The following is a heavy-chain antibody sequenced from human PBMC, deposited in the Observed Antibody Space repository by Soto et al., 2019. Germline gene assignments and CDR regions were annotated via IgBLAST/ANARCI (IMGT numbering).Heavy chain of an antibody. D-gene: IGHD3-10*01. CDR3: ARETKPGEITMVAP. Sequence: SETLSLTCTVYGGSISSGDYYWSWIRQPPGKGLEWIGYIYYSGSTYYNPSLKSRVTISVDTSKNQFSLKLSSVTAADTAVYYCARETKPGEITMVAPWGQGTLVTVSS. V-gene: IGHV4-30-4*01. CDR2: IYYSGST. CDR1: GGSISSGDYY. J-gene: IGHJ5*02.